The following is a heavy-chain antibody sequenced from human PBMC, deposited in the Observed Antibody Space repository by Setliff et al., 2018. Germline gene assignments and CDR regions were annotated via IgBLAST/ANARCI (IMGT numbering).Heavy chain of an antibody. CDR3: ARSDHLVVDGFDV. Sequence: ASVKVSCKTSGYAFTDNYIHWVRQAPGQGLEWMGWINPKTGGTNLAQKCQGWVSMTRDTSITTAYMEHSRLTSDDMAVYFCARSDHLVVDGFDVWGQGTMVTVSS. J-gene: IGHJ3*01. D-gene: IGHD3-16*01. V-gene: IGHV1-2*04. CDR2: INPKTGGT. CDR1: GYAFTDNY.